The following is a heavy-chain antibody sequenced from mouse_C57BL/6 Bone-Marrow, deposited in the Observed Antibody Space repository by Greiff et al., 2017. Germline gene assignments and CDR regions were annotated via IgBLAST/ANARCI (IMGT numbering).Heavy chain of an antibody. CDR3: ARSRLYYYGSSPYFDY. Sequence: EVQLQQSGPELVKPGDSVKISCKASGYSFTGYFMNWVMQSHGKSLEWIGRINPYNGDTFYNQKFKGKATLTVDKSSSTAHMELRSLTSEDSAVYYCARSRLYYYGSSPYFDYWGQGTTLTVSS. J-gene: IGHJ2*01. V-gene: IGHV1-20*01. D-gene: IGHD1-1*01. CDR1: GYSFTGYF. CDR2: INPYNGDT.